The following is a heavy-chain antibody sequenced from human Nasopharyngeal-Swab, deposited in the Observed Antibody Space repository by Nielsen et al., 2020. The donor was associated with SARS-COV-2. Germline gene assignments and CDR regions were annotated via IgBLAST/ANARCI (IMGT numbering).Heavy chain of an antibody. CDR2: IKQDGSEK. J-gene: IGHJ4*02. CDR3: AKDRSGSYDY. D-gene: IGHD1-26*01. V-gene: IGHV3-7*03. Sequence: GESLKISCAASGFTFSSYWMSWVRQAPGKGLEWVANIKQDGSEKYYVDSVKGRFTISRDNSKNTLYLQMNSLRADDTAVYYCAKDRSGSYDYWGQGTLVTVSS. CDR1: GFTFSSYW.